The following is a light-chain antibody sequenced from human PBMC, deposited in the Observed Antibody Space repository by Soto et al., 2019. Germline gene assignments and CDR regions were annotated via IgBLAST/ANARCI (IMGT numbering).Light chain of an antibody. Sequence: EIVMTQSPATLSVSPGERATLSCRASQSVSSNLAWYQQKPGQAPRLLIYGASTRATDIPARFSGSGSGTEFTLTISSLQSEDFAVYYCQQYNNWPPTWTFGQGTKVDI. CDR3: QQYNNWPPTWT. V-gene: IGKV3-15*01. J-gene: IGKJ1*01. CDR1: QSVSSN. CDR2: GAS.